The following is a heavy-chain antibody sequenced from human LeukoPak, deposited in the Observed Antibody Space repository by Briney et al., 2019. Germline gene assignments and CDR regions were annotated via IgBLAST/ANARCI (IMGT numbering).Heavy chain of an antibody. J-gene: IGHJ4*02. CDR1: GFSFGGHY. V-gene: IGHV3-11*01. D-gene: IGHD3-10*01. Sequence: GGSLRLSCTASGFSFGGHYMSWMRQAPGKGPEWISYISGNGGDIAYADSVKGRFTISRDNAKNSLHLQMNSLRVEDTAVYHCVRHAGRAGGQWGQGTLIAVSS. CDR2: ISGNGGDI. CDR3: VRHAGRAGGQ.